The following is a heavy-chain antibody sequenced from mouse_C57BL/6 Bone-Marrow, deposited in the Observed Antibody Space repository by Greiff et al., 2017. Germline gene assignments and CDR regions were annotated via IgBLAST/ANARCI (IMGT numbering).Heavy chain of an antibody. V-gene: IGHV1-39*01. CDR1: GYSFTDYN. J-gene: IGHJ2*01. CDR3: AKLGCDY. CDR2: INPNCGTT. Sequence: VQLQQSGPELVKPGASVKISCKASGYSFTDYNMTWVKQSTGKGLEWIGVINPNCGTTSYNQKFKGKATLTVDPSTSTAYMQLNSLTSEDAAVYYCAKLGCDYWGQGTTLTVSS. D-gene: IGHD4-1*01.